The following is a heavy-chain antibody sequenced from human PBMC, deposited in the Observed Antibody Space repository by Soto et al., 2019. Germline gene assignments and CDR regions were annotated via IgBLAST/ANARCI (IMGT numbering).Heavy chain of an antibody. CDR2: IFYSGST. V-gene: IGHV4-28*01. CDR3: ARRMTNYYALDY. D-gene: IGHD3-10*01. CDR1: GYSISSNNW. J-gene: IGHJ4*02. Sequence: QVHLQESGPGVVKPSDTLSLTCAVSGYSISSNNWWAWIRQPPGEGLEWIGHIFYSGSTYYNPSLNRRVTMSVDTYKNQFSLKLNSVTAVDTAVYYCARRMTNYYALDYWGQGTLVTVSS.